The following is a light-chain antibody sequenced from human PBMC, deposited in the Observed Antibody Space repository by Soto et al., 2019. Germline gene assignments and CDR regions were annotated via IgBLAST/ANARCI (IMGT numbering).Light chain of an antibody. V-gene: IGKV3-15*01. CDR3: QQYNKWPPLYT. J-gene: IGKJ2*01. CDR1: QNVNSD. Sequence: EIVMTQSPVILSVSPGERATLSCRASQNVNSDLAWYQQKPGQAPRILIYDASTRATDIPVRISGSGSGTDFTLTINGLQSEDFAFYYCQQYNKWPPLYTFGQGTKLEIK. CDR2: DAS.